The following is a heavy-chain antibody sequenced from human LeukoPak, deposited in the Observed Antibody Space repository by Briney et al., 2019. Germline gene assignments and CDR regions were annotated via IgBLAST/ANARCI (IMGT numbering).Heavy chain of an antibody. CDR2: IIPILGIA. CDR3: ARARVTSTSLNWFDP. CDR1: GGTFSSYA. Sequence: SSVKVSCKASGGTFSSYAISWVRQAPGQGLEWMGRIIPILGIANYAQKFQGRVTITADKSTSTAYMELSSLRSEDTAVYYCARARVTSTSLNWFDPWGQGTLVTVSS. D-gene: IGHD2-2*01. J-gene: IGHJ5*02. V-gene: IGHV1-69*04.